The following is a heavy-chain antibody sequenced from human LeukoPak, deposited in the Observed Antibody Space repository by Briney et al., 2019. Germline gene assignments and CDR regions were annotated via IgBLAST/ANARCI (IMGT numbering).Heavy chain of an antibody. D-gene: IGHD1-26*01. CDR1: GYTFTSYG. V-gene: IGHV1-18*01. CDR3: ARVNYESGSYAIGGDAFDI. J-gene: IGHJ3*02. Sequence: ASVKVSCKASGYTFTSYGISWVRQAPGQGLEWMGWISAYNGNTNYAQKLQGRVTMTTDTSTSTAYMELRSLRSDDTAVYYCARVNYESGSYAIGGDAFDIWGQGTMVTVSS. CDR2: ISAYNGNT.